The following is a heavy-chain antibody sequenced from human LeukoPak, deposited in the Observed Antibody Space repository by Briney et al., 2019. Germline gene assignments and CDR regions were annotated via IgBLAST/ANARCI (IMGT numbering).Heavy chain of an antibody. Sequence: GGSLRLSCAASGFTFSDYYMSWIRQAPGKGLEWVSYISSSGSTIYYADSVKGRFTISRDNAKNSLYLQMNSLRAEDTAVYYCATWGVVGPAATDCWGQGTLVTVSS. CDR1: GFTFSDYY. J-gene: IGHJ4*02. CDR2: ISSSGSTI. CDR3: ATWGVVGPAATDC. V-gene: IGHV3-11*04. D-gene: IGHD2-2*01.